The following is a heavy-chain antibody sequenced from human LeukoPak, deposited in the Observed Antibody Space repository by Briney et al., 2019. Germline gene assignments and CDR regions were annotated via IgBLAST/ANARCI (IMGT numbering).Heavy chain of an antibody. D-gene: IGHD3-22*01. CDR2: IFGDGTT. Sequence: GGSLRLSCAASGFPFSSYAMGWVRQAPGKGLEWVSSIFGDGTTYYADSVKGRFTISRDNSKNRLHLQLNSLRAEDTALYYCVKGDSSGWYWGQGTLVTVSS. J-gene: IGHJ4*02. V-gene: IGHV3-23*01. CDR3: VKGDSSGWY. CDR1: GFPFSSYA.